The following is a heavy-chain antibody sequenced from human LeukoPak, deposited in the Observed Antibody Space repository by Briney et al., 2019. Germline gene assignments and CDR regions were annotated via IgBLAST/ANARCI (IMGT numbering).Heavy chain of an antibody. CDR1: GGSISSGSYY. CDR2: IYYSGST. V-gene: IGHV4-39*01. J-gene: IGHJ5*02. Sequence: SQTLSLTCTVSGGSISSGSYYWGWIRQPPGKGLEWIGSIYYSGSTYYNPSLKSRVTISVDTSKNQFSLKLSSVTAADTAVYYCANSLGYCSSTSCYWAWFDPWGQGTLVTVSS. CDR3: ANSLGYCSSTSCYWAWFDP. D-gene: IGHD2-2*01.